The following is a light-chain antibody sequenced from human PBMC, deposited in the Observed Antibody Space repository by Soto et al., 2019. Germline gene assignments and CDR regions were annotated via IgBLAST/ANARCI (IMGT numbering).Light chain of an antibody. CDR1: NSNIGSHT. J-gene: IGLJ3*02. Sequence: QSVLTQPPSASGTPGQRVTISCSGSNSNIGSHTVNWYQQLPGTAPKLLMYSNNQRPSGVPDRFSGSKSGTSASLAISGLPSEDEADYYCSVWDDSLNGWVFGGGTKLTVL. V-gene: IGLV1-44*01. CDR2: SNN. CDR3: SVWDDSLNGWV.